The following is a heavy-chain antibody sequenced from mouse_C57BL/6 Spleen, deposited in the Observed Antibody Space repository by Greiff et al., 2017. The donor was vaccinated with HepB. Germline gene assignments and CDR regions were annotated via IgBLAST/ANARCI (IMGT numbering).Heavy chain of an antibody. CDR2: INPNNGGT. D-gene: IGHD4-1*01. J-gene: IGHJ3*01. CDR3: ARSWDVVAY. Sequence: EVQLQQSGPELVKPGASVKISCKASGYTFTDYYMNWVKQSHGKSLEWIGDINPNNGGTSYNQKFKGKATLTVDKSSSTAYMELRSLTSEDSAVYYCARSWDVVAYWGQGTLVTVSA. CDR1: GYTFTDYY. V-gene: IGHV1-26*01.